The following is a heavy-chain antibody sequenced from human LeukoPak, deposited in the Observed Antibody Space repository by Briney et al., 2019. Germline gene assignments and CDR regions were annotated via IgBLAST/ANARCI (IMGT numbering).Heavy chain of an antibody. D-gene: IGHD2-21*01. CDR2: MNPNSGNT. CDR3: ARDTIPFDAFDI. CDR1: GYTFTSYA. Sequence: ASVKVSCKASGYTFTSYAMNWVRQAPGQGLEWMGWMNPNSGNTGYAQKFQGRVTITRNTSISTAYMELSSLRSEDTAVYYCARDTIPFDAFDIWGQGTMVTVSS. V-gene: IGHV1-8*03. J-gene: IGHJ3*02.